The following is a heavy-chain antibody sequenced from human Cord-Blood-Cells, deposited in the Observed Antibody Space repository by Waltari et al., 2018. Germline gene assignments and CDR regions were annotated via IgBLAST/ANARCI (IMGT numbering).Heavy chain of an antibody. CDR2: IYYSGST. V-gene: IGHV4-39*01. Sequence: QLPLQKSRPGLVTPSETLSLTSTVSGGSISSSRYHWAWFRQPPGTGLEWIGSIYYSGSTYYTPSLKRRVTISVDTSKNQFSLKLSSVTAADTAVYYCARHPQNWNDDAFDIWGQGTMVTVSS. D-gene: IGHD1-1*01. CDR3: ARHPQNWNDDAFDI. J-gene: IGHJ3*02. CDR1: GGSISSSRYH.